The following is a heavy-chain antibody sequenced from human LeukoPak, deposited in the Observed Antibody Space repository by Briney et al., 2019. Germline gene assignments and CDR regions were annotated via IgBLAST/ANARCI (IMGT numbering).Heavy chain of an antibody. CDR3: ARADGSGSYYNSWFDP. CDR1: GFTFSSYG. Sequence: GGSLRLSCAASGFTFSSYGMHWVRQAPGKGLEWVAVIWYDGSNKYYADSVKGRFTISRDNSKNTLYLQMNSLRAEDTAVYYCARADGSGSYYNSWFDPWGQGTLVTVSS. V-gene: IGHV3-33*01. D-gene: IGHD3-10*01. J-gene: IGHJ5*02. CDR2: IWYDGSNK.